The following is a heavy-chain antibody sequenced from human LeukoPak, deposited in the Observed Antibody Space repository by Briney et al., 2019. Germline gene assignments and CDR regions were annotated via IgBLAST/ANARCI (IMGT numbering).Heavy chain of an antibody. V-gene: IGHV5-51*01. CDR3: ARRVGSSSWFFDY. CDR1: GYSFTSYW. J-gene: IGHJ4*02. D-gene: IGHD6-13*01. Sequence: GESLKISCKGSGYSFTSYWIAWVRQMPGKGLEWMGIIYPGDSDTRYSPSFQGQVTISADKSISTAYLQLSSLKASDTAMYYCARRVGSSSWFFDYWGQGTLVTVSS. CDR2: IYPGDSDT.